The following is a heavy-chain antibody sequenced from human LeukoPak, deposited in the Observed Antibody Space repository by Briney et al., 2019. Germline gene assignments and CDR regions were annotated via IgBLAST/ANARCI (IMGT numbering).Heavy chain of an antibody. V-gene: IGHV3-74*03. CDR3: ARVEISSSWYSDY. J-gene: IGHJ4*02. D-gene: IGHD6-13*01. CDR2: INTDGSDT. CDR1: GFTFSSYW. Sequence: GGSLRLFCAASGFTFSSYWMHWVRQAPGSGLVWVSRINTDGSDTTYADSVKGRFTISRDNAKNTLYLQMNSLRAEDTAVYYCARVEISSSWYSDYWGQGTLVTVSS.